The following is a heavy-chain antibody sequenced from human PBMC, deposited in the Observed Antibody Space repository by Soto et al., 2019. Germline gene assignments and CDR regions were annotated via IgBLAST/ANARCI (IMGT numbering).Heavy chain of an antibody. D-gene: IGHD2-15*01. J-gene: IGHJ4*02. CDR2: IWYDGSNK. CDR3: ARWGCSGSNCNLNQRSFDL. Sequence: QVQLVESGGGVVQPGRSLRLSCAAAGFIFNEYGMHWVRQAPGKGLEWVAGIWYDGSNKYYADSVKGRFTFYMDTSQNTMSLPMSSLRVEDTAVYYCARWGCSGSNCNLNQRSFDLWGQGTLVTVSS. V-gene: IGHV3-33*03. CDR1: GFIFNEYG.